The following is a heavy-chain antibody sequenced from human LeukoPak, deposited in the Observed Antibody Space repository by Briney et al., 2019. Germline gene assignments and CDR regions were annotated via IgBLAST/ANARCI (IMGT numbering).Heavy chain of an antibody. CDR2: INPNSGGT. D-gene: IGHD3-22*01. Sequence: GASVKVSCKASGYTFTGYYMHWVRQAPGQRLEWMGWINPNSGGTNYAQKFQGRVTMTRDTSISTAYMELSRLRSDDTAVYYCAREDSSGYYRDAFDIWGQGTMVTVSS. V-gene: IGHV1-2*02. CDR3: AREDSSGYYRDAFDI. J-gene: IGHJ3*02. CDR1: GYTFTGYY.